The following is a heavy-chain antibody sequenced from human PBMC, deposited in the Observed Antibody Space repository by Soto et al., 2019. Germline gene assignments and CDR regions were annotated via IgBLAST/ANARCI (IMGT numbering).Heavy chain of an antibody. CDR1: GGTFSSYT. Sequence: QVQLVQSGAEVKKPGSSVKVSCKASGGTFSSYTISWVRQAPGQGLEWKGRIIPILGIANYAQKFQGRVTITADKSTSTAYMELSSLRSEDTAVYYCARGRHSSSWGGFNYYMDVWGKGTTVTVSS. J-gene: IGHJ6*03. CDR2: IIPILGIA. CDR3: ARGRHSSSWGGFNYYMDV. D-gene: IGHD6-13*01. V-gene: IGHV1-69*02.